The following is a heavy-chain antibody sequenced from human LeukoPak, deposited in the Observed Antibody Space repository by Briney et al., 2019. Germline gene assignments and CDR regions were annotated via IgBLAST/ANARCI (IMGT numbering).Heavy chain of an antibody. Sequence: GGSLRLSCAGSQFTFSSYGMHWVREAPGKGLEWVAVIWYDGSKKYYADSVKGRFTISRDNSKNTLYLQMDSLRAEDTAVYCCAKELTVYNRGYYFDYWGQGTLVTVSS. D-gene: IGHD1-14*01. CDR1: QFTFSSYG. V-gene: IGHV3-33*06. CDR2: IWYDGSKK. J-gene: IGHJ4*02. CDR3: AKELTVYNRGYYFDY.